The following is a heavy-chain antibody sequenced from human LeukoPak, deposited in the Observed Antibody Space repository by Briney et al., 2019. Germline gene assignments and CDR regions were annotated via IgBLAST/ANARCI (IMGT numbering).Heavy chain of an antibody. Sequence: GGSLRLSCAASGFTFSSYAMHWVRQAPGKGLEWVTFIRYDGTNKYYADSVKGRFTISRDNSKNTLYLQMNSLRAEDTAVYYCAKERGGYYPAPDYFDYWGQGTLVTVSS. CDR2: IRYDGTNK. CDR3: AKERGGYYPAPDYFDY. J-gene: IGHJ4*02. D-gene: IGHD3-22*01. CDR1: GFTFSSYA. V-gene: IGHV3-30*02.